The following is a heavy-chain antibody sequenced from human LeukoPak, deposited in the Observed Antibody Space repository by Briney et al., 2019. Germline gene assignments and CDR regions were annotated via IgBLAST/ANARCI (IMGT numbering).Heavy chain of an antibody. CDR2: IYYSGST. CDR1: GGSISSYY. J-gene: IGHJ3*02. D-gene: IGHD4-17*01. V-gene: IGHV4-59*01. Sequence: SETLSLTCTVSGGSISSYYWSWIRQPPGKGLEWIGYIYYSGSTNYNPSLKSRVTISVDTSKNQFSLKLSPVTAADTAVYYCASLYHDYGDSDAFDIWGQGTMVTVSS. CDR3: ASLYHDYGDSDAFDI.